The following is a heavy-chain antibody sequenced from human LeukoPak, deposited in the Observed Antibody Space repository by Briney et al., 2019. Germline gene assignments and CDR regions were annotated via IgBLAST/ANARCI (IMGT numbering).Heavy chain of an antibody. CDR2: ISSGGTTI. J-gene: IGHJ5*02. CDR1: AFTFSTSS. V-gene: IGHV3-48*01. D-gene: IGHD1-26*01. CDR3: PRGSEWDLLGSCDR. Sequence: PGGSLRLSCAASAFTFSTSSMNWVRQAPGKGLEWVSYISSGGTTIYYADSVKGRFTISRDNAKNSLFLQMNSLRAEDTAVYYCPRGSEWDLLGSCDRWGQGTLVTVSS.